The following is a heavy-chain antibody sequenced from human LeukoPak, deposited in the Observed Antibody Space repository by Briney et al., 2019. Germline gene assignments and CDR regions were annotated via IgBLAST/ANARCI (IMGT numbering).Heavy chain of an antibody. CDR3: ARERVVVTAIEDCYYGMDV. CDR2: INSDGSST. V-gene: IGHV3-74*01. CDR1: GFTFSSYW. J-gene: IGHJ6*02. D-gene: IGHD2-21*02. Sequence: GRSLSLSCAASGFTFSSYWMHWVRQAPGKGLVWVSRINSDGSSTSYADSVKGRFTISRDNAKNTLYLQMNSLRAEDTAVYYCARERVVVTAIEDCYYGMDVWGQGTTVTVSS.